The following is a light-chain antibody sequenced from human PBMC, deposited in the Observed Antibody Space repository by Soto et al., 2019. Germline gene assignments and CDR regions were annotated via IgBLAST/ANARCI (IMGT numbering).Light chain of an antibody. CDR2: GVS. V-gene: IGKV3-15*01. CDR3: QQYSDWPPEYT. J-gene: IGKJ2*01. Sequence: EILMTQSPATLSVSPGEGATLSCRASKSVGSKLAWYQQKPGQAPRLLIFGVSTRANGVPARFSGSGSGTDFRLTISSLESEDFAIYYCQQYSDWPPEYTFGQGTKLEIK. CDR1: KSVGSK.